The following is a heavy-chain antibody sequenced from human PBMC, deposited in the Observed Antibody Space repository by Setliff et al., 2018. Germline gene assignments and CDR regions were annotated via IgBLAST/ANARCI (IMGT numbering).Heavy chain of an antibody. J-gene: IGHJ4*02. D-gene: IGHD2-8*01. CDR2: IRAGSDNI. V-gene: IGHV3-9*01. Sequence: GGSLRLSCAASGFTFSSYAMHWVRQAPGKGLEWVSGIRAGSDNIAYADSVKGRFTISRDNAKNSLYLQLDSLRPDDTAFYHCARGHCTTISCFLDHWGQGIMVTVSS. CDR1: GFTFSSYA. CDR3: ARGHCTTISCFLDH.